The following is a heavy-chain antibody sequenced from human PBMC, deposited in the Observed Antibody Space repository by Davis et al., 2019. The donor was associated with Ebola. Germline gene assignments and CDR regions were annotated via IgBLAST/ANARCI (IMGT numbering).Heavy chain of an antibody. D-gene: IGHD3-3*01. Sequence: SETLSLTCTVSGGSISSGGYYWSWIRQHPGKGLEWIGCIYYSGSTNSNPSLKSRVTISVDTSKNQFSLKLSSVTAADTAVYYCARWGTYYDFWSGRYYYNYGMDVWGQGTTVTVSS. J-gene: IGHJ6*02. CDR2: IYYSGST. CDR3: ARWGTYYDFWSGRYYYNYGMDV. CDR1: GGSISSGGYY. V-gene: IGHV4-31*03.